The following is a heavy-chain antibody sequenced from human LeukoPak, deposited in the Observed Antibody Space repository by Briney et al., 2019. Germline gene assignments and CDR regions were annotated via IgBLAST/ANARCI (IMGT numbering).Heavy chain of an antibody. CDR2: IYYSGST. Sequence: KSSETLSLTCTVSGGSISSSSYYWGWIRQPPGKGLEWIGYIYYSGSTNYNPSLKSRVTISVDTSKNQFSLKLSSVTAADTAVYYCARGTTSFQYYFDYWGQGTLVTVSS. V-gene: IGHV4-61*05. CDR1: GGSISSSSYY. CDR3: ARGTTSFQYYFDY. D-gene: IGHD1-7*01. J-gene: IGHJ4*02.